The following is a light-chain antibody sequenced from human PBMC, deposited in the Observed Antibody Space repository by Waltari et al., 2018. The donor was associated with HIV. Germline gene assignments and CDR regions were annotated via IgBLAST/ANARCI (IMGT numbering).Light chain of an antibody. V-gene: IGKV2-30*01. J-gene: IGKJ3*01. CDR3: RQDTHLPFT. CDR1: EDLEDSNGNTY. Sequence: DFVMTQGPLSLPVTLGQQPSISCRSSEDLEDSNGNTYLNWSLLRPGQSPRRLFVKVSNRDSGVPERFSASGSGTDFTLKIRSVEAEDVGIYCCRQDTHLPFTFGPGTKLDI. CDR2: KVS.